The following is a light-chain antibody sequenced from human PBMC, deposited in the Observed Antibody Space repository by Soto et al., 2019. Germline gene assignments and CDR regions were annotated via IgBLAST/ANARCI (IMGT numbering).Light chain of an antibody. J-gene: IGLJ3*02. V-gene: IGLV1-44*01. Sequence: QSLPTQPASPSATPGQTVTISCSGSTSNIESNNVNSYLKLPGTAPKLLNYSDHQPPSRIPDRFCGSKSGTPAPLAISGLQCEDEAEYHCAARGTRLNGAMFGGGTKVTVL. CDR3: AARGTRLNGAM. CDR2: SDH. CDR1: TSNIESNN.